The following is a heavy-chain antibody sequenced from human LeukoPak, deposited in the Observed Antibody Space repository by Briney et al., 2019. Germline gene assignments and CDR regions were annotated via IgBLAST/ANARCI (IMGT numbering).Heavy chain of an antibody. Sequence: VTLSLTCTVSGGSINSYYWSWIRQPPGKGLEWIGYIYCSGYTNYNPSLKSRVTTSVDTSKNQFSLKLSSVTAADTAVYYCASSKTNGDSSGWYAWFDPWGQGTLVTVSS. D-gene: IGHD6-19*01. CDR1: GGSINSYY. CDR2: IYCSGYT. CDR3: ASSKTNGDSSGWYAWFDP. V-gene: IGHV4-59*01. J-gene: IGHJ5*02.